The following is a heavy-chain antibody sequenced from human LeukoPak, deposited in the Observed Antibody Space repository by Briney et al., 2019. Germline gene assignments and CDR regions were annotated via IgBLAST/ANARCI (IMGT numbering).Heavy chain of an antibody. CDR3: ARDRGVGATGSIDY. V-gene: IGHV4-34*01. D-gene: IGHD1-26*01. Sequence: SETLSLTCAVYGGSFSGYYWSWIRQPPGKGLEWIGSISYSGSTYYNPSLKSRVTISVDTSKNQFSLKLSSVTAADTAVYYCARDRGVGATGSIDYWGQGTLVTVSS. CDR1: GGSFSGYY. CDR2: ISYSGST. J-gene: IGHJ4*02.